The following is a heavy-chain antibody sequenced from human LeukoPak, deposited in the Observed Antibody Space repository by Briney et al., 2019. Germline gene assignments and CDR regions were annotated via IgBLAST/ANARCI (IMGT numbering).Heavy chain of an antibody. CDR1: GFTFSSYW. CDR3: ARWGYDTMIAQKAAFDI. V-gene: IGHV3-74*01. CDR2: INSDGSST. J-gene: IGHJ3*02. D-gene: IGHD3-22*01. Sequence: PGGSLRLSCAASGFTFSSYWMHWVRQAPGKGLVWVSRINSDGSSTSYADSVKGRLTISRDNAKNTLYLQMNSLRAEDTAVYYCARWGYDTMIAQKAAFDIWGQGTMVTVSS.